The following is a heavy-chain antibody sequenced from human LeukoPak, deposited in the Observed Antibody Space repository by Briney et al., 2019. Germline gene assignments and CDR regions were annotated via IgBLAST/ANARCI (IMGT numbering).Heavy chain of an antibody. CDR1: GGSTSNYY. CDR3: ARGTEYDFWSEYPSFDV. J-gene: IGHJ3*01. Sequence: SETLSLTCTVSGGSTSNYYWSWIRQPPGKGLEWIGYIHYSGSTKYNPSLESRVAISVDTSKNQFSLKLSSVTAADTAVYYCARGTEYDFWSEYPSFDVWGQGTMVTVSS. D-gene: IGHD3-3*01. CDR2: IHYSGST. V-gene: IGHV4-59*01.